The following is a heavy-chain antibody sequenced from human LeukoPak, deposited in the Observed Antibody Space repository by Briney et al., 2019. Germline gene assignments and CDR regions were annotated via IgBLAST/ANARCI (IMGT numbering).Heavy chain of an antibody. D-gene: IGHD2-2*01. CDR2: IYPGDSDT. CDR3: ACPYLYCSSTSCYQGDAFDI. J-gene: IGHJ3*02. Sequence: PGESLKISCKGSGYSFTSYWIGWVRQLPGKGLEWMGIIYPGDSDTRYSPSFQGQVTISADKSISTAYLQWSSLKASDTAMYYCACPYLYCSSTSCYQGDAFDIWGQGTMVTVSS. CDR1: GYSFTSYW. V-gene: IGHV5-51*01.